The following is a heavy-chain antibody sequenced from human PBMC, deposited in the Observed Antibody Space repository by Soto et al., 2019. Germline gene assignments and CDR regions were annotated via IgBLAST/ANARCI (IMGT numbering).Heavy chain of an antibody. CDR2: INHSGST. V-gene: IGHV4-34*01. CDR1: GGSFSGYY. J-gene: IGHJ6*02. CDR3: ARVRYFDSRGMDV. D-gene: IGHD3-9*01. Sequence: QVQLQQWGAGLLKPSETLSLTCAVYGGSFSGYYWSWIRQPPGKGLEWIGEINHSGSTNYNPSLKSQVTIAVDTSKNQFSLKLSSVTAADTAVYYCARVRYFDSRGMDVWGQGTTVTVSS.